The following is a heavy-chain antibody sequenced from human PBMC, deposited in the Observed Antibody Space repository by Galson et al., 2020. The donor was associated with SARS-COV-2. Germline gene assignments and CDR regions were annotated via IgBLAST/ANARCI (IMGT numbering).Heavy chain of an antibody. V-gene: IGHV4-59*08. D-gene: IGHD2-2*03. J-gene: IGHJ6*03. CDR3: ARQRVGYCSSTSCHSGSARPYYYYYYYMDV. CDR1: GGSISSYY. Sequence: SETLSLTCTVSGGSISSYYWSWIRQPPGKGLEWIGYIYYSGSTNYNPSPKSRVTISVDTSKNQFSPKLSPVTAADTAVYYCARQRVGYCSSTSCHSGSARPYYYYYYYMDVWGKGTSVTFSS. CDR2: IYYSGST.